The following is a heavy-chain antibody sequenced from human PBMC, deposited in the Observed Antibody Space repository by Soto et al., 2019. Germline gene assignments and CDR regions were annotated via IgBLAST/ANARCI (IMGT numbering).Heavy chain of an antibody. V-gene: IGHV1-18*01. CDR1: GYTFTSYG. CDR2: ISAYNGNT. J-gene: IGHJ4*02. Sequence: ASVKVSCKASGYTFTSYGISWVRQAPGQGLEWMGWISAYNGNTNYAQKLQGRVTMTTDTSTSTAYMELRSLRSDDTAVYYCARVYLSSGADFWSGLMNFDYWGQGTLVTVSS. D-gene: IGHD3-3*01. CDR3: ARVYLSSGADFWSGLMNFDY.